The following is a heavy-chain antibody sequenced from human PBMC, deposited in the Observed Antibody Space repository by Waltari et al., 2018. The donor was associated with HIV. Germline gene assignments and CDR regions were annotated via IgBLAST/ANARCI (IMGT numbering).Heavy chain of an antibody. CDR2: MFHNGST. D-gene: IGHD3-10*01. J-gene: IGHJ5*02. V-gene: IGHV4-38-2*02. CDR1: GYSISSGYF. Sequence: QVQLQESGPGLVKPSETLSLTCAVSGYSISSGYFWGWNRQPPGKALEWIGSMFHNGSTYYNPSLKSRVTISVDTSKNQFSLKLSSVTSADTAIYYCAREWGTLMVAWFDPWGQGTLATVSS. CDR3: AREWGTLMVAWFDP.